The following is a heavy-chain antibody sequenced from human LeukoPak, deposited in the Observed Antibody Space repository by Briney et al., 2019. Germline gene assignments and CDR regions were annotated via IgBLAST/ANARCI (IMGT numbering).Heavy chain of an antibody. Sequence: GGSLRLSCAASGFTVITNDMTWVRQAPGRGLEWLANINPDGNEKYYVDSVKGRFAMSRDNAKNEVYLEMNSLRAEDTGVYYCSGRDSSRSPRAYWGQGTLVSVSS. CDR2: INPDGNEK. J-gene: IGHJ4*02. CDR3: SGRDSSRSPRAY. D-gene: IGHD6-13*01. CDR1: GFTVITND. V-gene: IGHV3-7*01.